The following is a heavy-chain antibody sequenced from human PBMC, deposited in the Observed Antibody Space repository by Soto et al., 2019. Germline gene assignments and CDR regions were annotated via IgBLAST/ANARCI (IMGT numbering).Heavy chain of an antibody. CDR1: GYTFGGYA. Sequence: GGSLRLSCAASGYTFGGYAVSWVLRAPGKGLEWVSAISDSGTSTYYADSVKGRFSISRDDSKNTFYLQLNSLRVEAPALYYCVTDRDDIGMLDAFDIWRKGTMVTVSS. V-gene: IGHV3-23*01. D-gene: IGHD3-9*01. J-gene: IGHJ3*02. CDR3: VTDRDDIGMLDAFDI. CDR2: ISDSGTST.